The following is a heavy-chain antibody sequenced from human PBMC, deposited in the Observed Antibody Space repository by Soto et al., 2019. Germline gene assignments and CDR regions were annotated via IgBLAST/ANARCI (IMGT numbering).Heavy chain of an antibody. CDR3: ARDPAPSYSSGWYYFDY. D-gene: IGHD6-19*01. J-gene: IGHJ4*02. Sequence: GGSLRLSCAASGFTVSSNYMSWVRQAPGKGLEWVSVIYSGGSTYYADSVTGRFTISRDNSKNTLYLQMNSLRAEDTAVYYCARDPAPSYSSGWYYFDYWGQGTLVTVSS. V-gene: IGHV3-66*01. CDR1: GFTVSSNY. CDR2: IYSGGST.